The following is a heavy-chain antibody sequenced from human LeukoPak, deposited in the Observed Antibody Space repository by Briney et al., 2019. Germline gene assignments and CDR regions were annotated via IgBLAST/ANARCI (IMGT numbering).Heavy chain of an antibody. Sequence: PGGSLRLSCAASGFTFSSYAMSWVRQAPGKGLEWVSAISGSGGSTYYTDSVKGRFTISRDNSKNTLSLQMSSLRAEDTAVYFCAKDAFRGYSYGYRVSMVWFDQWGQGILVTVSS. D-gene: IGHD5-18*01. J-gene: IGHJ5*02. CDR2: ISGSGGST. CDR1: GFTFSSYA. CDR3: AKDAFRGYSYGYRVSMVWFDQ. V-gene: IGHV3-23*01.